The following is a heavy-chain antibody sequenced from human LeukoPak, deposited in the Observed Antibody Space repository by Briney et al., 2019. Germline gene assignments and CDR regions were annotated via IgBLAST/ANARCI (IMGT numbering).Heavy chain of an antibody. D-gene: IGHD4-23*01. CDR1: GGSITQTNY. CDR3: VRAGYGGNSADY. J-gene: IGHJ4*02. V-gene: IGHV4-4*02. Sequence: SGTLSLTCGVSGGSITQTNYWTWVRQPPGKGLEWIGEIHHSGSTNYNPSLKSRVTTSVDKSKNQFSLKLSSVTAADTAVYYCVRAGYGGNSADYWGQGTLVTVSS. CDR2: IHHSGST.